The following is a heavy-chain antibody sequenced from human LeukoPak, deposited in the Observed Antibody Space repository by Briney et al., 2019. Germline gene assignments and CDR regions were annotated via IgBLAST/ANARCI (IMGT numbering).Heavy chain of an antibody. J-gene: IGHJ4*02. CDR2: IYPGDSDT. CDR1: GYSFTNYW. V-gene: IGHV5-51*01. Sequence: EKPLKISCKGSGYSFTNYWIGWVRQMPGKGLELMGIIYPGDSDTRYSPSFQGQVTILADKSISTAYLQWSSLKASDTAMYYCARLGLLSYFDYWGQGTLVSVSS. CDR3: ARLGLLSYFDY. D-gene: IGHD2-15*01.